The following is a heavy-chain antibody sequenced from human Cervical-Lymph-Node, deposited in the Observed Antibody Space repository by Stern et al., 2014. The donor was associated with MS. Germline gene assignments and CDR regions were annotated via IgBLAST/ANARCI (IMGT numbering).Heavy chain of an antibody. CDR2: IWYDGSNR. CDR1: GFTSNTYG. J-gene: IGHJ2*01. D-gene: IGHD2-2*01. Sequence: VQLVESGGGVVQPGRSLRLSCAASGFTSNTYGMHWVRQAPGKGLEWVAVIWYDGSNRRYVDSVKGRFTISRDNAKNTVYLQMNSLRDEDTAVYFCARDGCSRTSCYYYWYFDLWGRGTPVTVSS. V-gene: IGHV3-33*01. CDR3: ARDGCSRTSCYYYWYFDL.